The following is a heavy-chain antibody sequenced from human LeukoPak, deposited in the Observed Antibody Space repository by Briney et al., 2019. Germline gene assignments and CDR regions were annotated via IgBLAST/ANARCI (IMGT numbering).Heavy chain of an antibody. CDR1: FSSYA. CDR3: ARGGRTGYVLVPSLNWRYYFDY. J-gene: IGHJ4*02. CDR2: INPSGGST. Sequence: FSSYAISWVRQAPGQGLEWMGIINPSGGSTSYAQKFQGRVTMTRDTSTSTVYMELSSLRSEDTAVYYCARGGRTGYVLVPSLNWRYYFDYWGQGTXVT. D-gene: IGHD3/OR15-3a*01. V-gene: IGHV1-46*01.